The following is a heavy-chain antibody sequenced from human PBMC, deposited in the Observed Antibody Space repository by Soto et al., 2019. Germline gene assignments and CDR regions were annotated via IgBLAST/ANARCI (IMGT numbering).Heavy chain of an antibody. V-gene: IGHV4-39*01. CDR3: VSHRNYIVVSGSFFDY. D-gene: IGHD6-19*01. Sequence: SETLSLTCTVSGGSIASSPYYWGWVRQSPGKGLEWIESIYYSGSTHYNPSLKSRVTVSVDTSKNQFSLKLTSVTAADTAVYFCVSHRNYIVVSGSFFDYWSQGTLVTVSS. CDR2: IYYSGST. J-gene: IGHJ4*02. CDR1: GGSIASSPYY.